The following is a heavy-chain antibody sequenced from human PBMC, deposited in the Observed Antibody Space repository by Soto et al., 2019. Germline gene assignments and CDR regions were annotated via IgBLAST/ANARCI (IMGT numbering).Heavy chain of an antibody. J-gene: IGHJ6*03. CDR1: EFTFSTYG. CDR3: ARGTGNYYYYMDV. CDR2: IWYDGSDK. Sequence: GGSLRLSCAAPEFTFSTYGMHWVRQAPGKGLEWVALIWYDGSDKYYADSVKGRFTISRDNSKNTLYLQMNSLRAEDTAVYYCARGTGNYYYYMDVWGKGTTVTVSS. V-gene: IGHV3-33*01.